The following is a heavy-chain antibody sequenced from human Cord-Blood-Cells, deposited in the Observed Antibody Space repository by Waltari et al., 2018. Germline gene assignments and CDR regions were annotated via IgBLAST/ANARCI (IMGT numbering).Heavy chain of an antibody. CDR2: IIPIFGTA. V-gene: IGHV1-69*06. CDR1: GGTFSSYA. CDR3: AREDGGFRELLVNYYYYYGMDV. D-gene: IGHD3-10*01. Sequence: KKPGSSVKVSCKASGGTFSSYAISWVRQAPGQGLEWMGGIIPIFGTANYAQKCQGRVTITADKSTSTAYMGLSSLRSEDTAVYYCAREDGGFRELLVNYYYYYGMDVWGQGTTVTVSS. J-gene: IGHJ6*02.